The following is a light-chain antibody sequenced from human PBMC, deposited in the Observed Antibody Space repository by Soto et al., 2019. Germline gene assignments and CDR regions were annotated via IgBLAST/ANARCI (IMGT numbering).Light chain of an antibody. V-gene: IGKV3-20*01. Sequence: EIVLTQSPGTLSLSPGERATLSCSASQSITNNYLAWYQQKPGRAHRLLIYGASSRATGIPDRFSGSGSGTDFTLTISRLEPEDFAVYYCQQYGSSPPTFGQGTKVDIK. CDR1: QSITNNY. J-gene: IGKJ1*01. CDR2: GAS. CDR3: QQYGSSPPT.